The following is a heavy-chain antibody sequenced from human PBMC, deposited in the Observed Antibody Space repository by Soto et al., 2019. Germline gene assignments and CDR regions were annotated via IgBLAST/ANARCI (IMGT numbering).Heavy chain of an antibody. CDR2: INAGNGNT. Sequence: GASVKVSCKASGYTFTSYAMHWVRQAPGQRLEWMGWINAGNGNTKYSQKFQGRVTITRDTSASTAYMELSSLRSEDTAVYYCARPPSKVLRYFDWSRDDAFDIWGQGTMVTVSS. D-gene: IGHD3-9*01. V-gene: IGHV1-3*01. CDR3: ARPPSKVLRYFDWSRDDAFDI. J-gene: IGHJ3*02. CDR1: GYTFTSYA.